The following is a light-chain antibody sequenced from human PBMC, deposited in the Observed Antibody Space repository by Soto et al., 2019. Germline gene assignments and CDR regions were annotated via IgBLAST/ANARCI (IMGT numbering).Light chain of an antibody. CDR1: QSVSNNY. V-gene: IGKV3-20*01. Sequence: EIVLTQSPGTLSLSPAERATLSCRASQSVSNNYLAWYQQQPGQAPRLLIYGASNRATGIPDRFSGSGSGTDFTLTISSLEPEDFEVYYCQQYGSSPRTFGQGTRLEIK. CDR2: GAS. CDR3: QQYGSSPRT. J-gene: IGKJ5*01.